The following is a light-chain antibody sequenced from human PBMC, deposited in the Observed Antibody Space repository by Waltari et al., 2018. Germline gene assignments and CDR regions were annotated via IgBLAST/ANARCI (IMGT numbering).Light chain of an antibody. J-gene: IGLJ3*02. Sequence: QSALTQPASVSGSPGQSITISCTGTSSDVGGYNYVSWYHQHPGKVPNLLILAVSNRPSGVSTRFSGSKSGNTASLTISGLQAEDESDYYCCSFTSRSTWVFGGGTKLTVL. CDR2: AVS. V-gene: IGLV2-14*01. CDR3: CSFTSRSTWV. CDR1: SSDVGGYNY.